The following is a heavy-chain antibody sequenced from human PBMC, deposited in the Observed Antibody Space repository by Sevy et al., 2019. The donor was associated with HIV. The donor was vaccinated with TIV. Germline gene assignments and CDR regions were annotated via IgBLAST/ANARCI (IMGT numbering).Heavy chain of an antibody. J-gene: IGHJ6*02. V-gene: IGHV3-21*01. CDR1: GFTFSSYS. CDR2: LSSSSSYI. D-gene: IGHD1-26*01. Sequence: GGSLRLSCAASGFTFSSYSMNWVRRAPGKGLEWVSCLSSSSSYIDYADSVKGRFTISRDNAKNSLYLQMNSLRAEDTAVYYCARDTIVGATTYYYGMDVWGQGTTVTVSS. CDR3: ARDTIVGATTYYYGMDV.